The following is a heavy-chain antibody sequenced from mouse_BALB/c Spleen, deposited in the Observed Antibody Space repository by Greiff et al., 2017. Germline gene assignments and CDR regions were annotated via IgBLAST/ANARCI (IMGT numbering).Heavy chain of an antibody. Sequence: VKLQESGPGLVQPSQSLSITCTVSGFSLTSYGVHWVRQSPGKGLEWLGVIWSGGSTDYNAAFISRLSISKDNSKSQVFFKMNSLQANDTAIYYCARNGRITTNYYAMDYWGQGTSVTVSS. V-gene: IGHV2-2*02. J-gene: IGHJ4*01. CDR3: ARNGRITTNYYAMDY. D-gene: IGHD2-4*01. CDR2: IWSGGST. CDR1: GFSLTSYG.